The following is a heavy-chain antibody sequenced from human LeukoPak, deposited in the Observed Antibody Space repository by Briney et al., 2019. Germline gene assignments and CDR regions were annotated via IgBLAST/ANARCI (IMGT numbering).Heavy chain of an antibody. CDR1: GLRFSDYA. CDR3: AKGAYDYIEIGYIDY. J-gene: IGHJ4*02. D-gene: IGHD5-12*01. V-gene: IGHV3-23*01. CDR2: IIGSSGDT. Sequence: GGSLRLSCAASGLRFSDYAMNSVRQAPGKGLEWVSLIIGSSGDTFYADSVKGRFTISRDNSKNPLFLQMNSLRAEDTALYYCAKGAYDYIEIGYIDYWGQGTLVTVSS.